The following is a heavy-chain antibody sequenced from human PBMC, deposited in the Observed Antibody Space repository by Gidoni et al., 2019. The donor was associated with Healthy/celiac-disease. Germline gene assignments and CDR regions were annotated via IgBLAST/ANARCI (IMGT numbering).Heavy chain of an antibody. V-gene: IGHV4-61*02. CDR1: GGSISSGSYY. Sequence: QVQLQESGPGMVKPSQTLSLPCTASGGSISSGSYYWGWIRQPAGKGLEWIWRIYNSWRTNYNPSLKSRVTISVDTSKNQFSRKLSSVTAADTAVYYCARENGIQLWCGLIDYWGQGTLVTVSS. J-gene: IGHJ4*02. D-gene: IGHD5-18*01. CDR2: IYNSWRT. CDR3: ARENGIQLWCGLIDY.